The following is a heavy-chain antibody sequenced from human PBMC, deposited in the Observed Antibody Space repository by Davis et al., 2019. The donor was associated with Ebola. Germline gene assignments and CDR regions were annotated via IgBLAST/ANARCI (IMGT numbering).Heavy chain of an antibody. CDR1: GFTFSSYA. J-gene: IGHJ6*02. CDR2: ISGSGGST. Sequence: GESLKISCAASGFTFSSYAMSWVRQAPGKGLEWVSAISGSGGSTYYADSVKGRFTISRDNSKNTLYLQMNSLRAEDTAVYYCARVDTHCTGGVCLYYYYGMDVWGQGTTVTVSS. D-gene: IGHD2-8*02. CDR3: ARVDTHCTGGVCLYYYYGMDV. V-gene: IGHV3-23*01.